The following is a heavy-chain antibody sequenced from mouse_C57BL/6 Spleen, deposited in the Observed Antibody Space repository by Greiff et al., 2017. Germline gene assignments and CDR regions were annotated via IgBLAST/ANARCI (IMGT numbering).Heavy chain of an antibody. CDR3: ARGGYYGSSIDYFDY. D-gene: IGHD1-1*01. J-gene: IGHJ2*01. Sequence: VQLQQPGAELVKPGASVKLSCKASGYTFTSYWMHWVKQRPGQGLEWIGMIHPNSGSTNYNEKFKSKATLTVDKSSSTAYMQLSSLTSEDSAVYYCARGGYYGSSIDYFDYWGQGTTLTVSS. V-gene: IGHV1-64*01. CDR2: IHPNSGST. CDR1: GYTFTSYW.